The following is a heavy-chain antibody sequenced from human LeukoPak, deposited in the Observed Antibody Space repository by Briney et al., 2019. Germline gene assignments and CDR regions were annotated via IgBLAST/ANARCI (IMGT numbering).Heavy chain of an antibody. J-gene: IGHJ6*03. D-gene: IGHD3-10*01. CDR1: GYTFTGYY. Sequence: GASVKVSCEASGYTFTGYYMHWVRQAPGQGLEWMGWINPNSGGTNYAQKFQGRVTMTRDTSISTAYMELSRLRSDDTAVYYCARVGEGYGSCRRENYYYYYMDLWGKGTTVTISS. V-gene: IGHV1-2*02. CDR2: INPNSGGT. CDR3: ARVGEGYGSCRRENYYYYYMDL.